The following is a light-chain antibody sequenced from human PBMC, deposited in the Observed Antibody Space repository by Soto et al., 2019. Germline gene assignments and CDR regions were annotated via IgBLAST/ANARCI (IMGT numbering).Light chain of an antibody. CDR2: GAS. J-gene: IGKJ4*01. CDR3: QQYGDLPYT. CDR1: QSVSSSY. Sequence: EIVLTQSPGTLSLSPGERATLSCRASQSVSSSYLAWYQQKPGQAPRLLIYGASSRGTGIPDRFSGSGSGTDFTLTISRLEPEDFAVYYCQQYGDLPYTFGGGTKVETK. V-gene: IGKV3-20*01.